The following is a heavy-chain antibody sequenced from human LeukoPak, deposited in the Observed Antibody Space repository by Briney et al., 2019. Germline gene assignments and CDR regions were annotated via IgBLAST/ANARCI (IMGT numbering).Heavy chain of an antibody. CDR2: IYYRGST. CDR1: GGSINGYY. D-gene: IGHD3-22*01. V-gene: IGHV4-59*01. CDR3: ARADYDTSVYYYTFDY. Sequence: SETLSLTCTVSGGSINGYYWSWIRQPPEKGLEWIGNIYYRGSTNYNPSLKSRVTISVDTSKNQFSLKLSSDTAADTAFYYCARADYDTSVYYYTFDYWGQETLVTVSS. J-gene: IGHJ4*02.